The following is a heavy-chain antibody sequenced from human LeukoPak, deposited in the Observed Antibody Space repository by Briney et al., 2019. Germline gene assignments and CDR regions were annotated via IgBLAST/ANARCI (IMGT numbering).Heavy chain of an antibody. CDR1: GGSFSGYY. J-gene: IGHJ3*02. CDR2: INHSGST. V-gene: IGHV4-34*01. D-gene: IGHD1-14*01. Sequence: SETLSLTCAVYGGSFSGYYWSWIRQPPGKGLEWIGEINHSGSTNYNPSLKSRVTISVDTSKNQFSLKLSSVTAADTAVYYCARTIARSGISDAFDIWGQGTMVTVSS. CDR3: ARTIARSGISDAFDI.